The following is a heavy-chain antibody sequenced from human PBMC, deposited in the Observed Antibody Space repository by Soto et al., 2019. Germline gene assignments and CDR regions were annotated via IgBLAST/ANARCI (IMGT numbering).Heavy chain of an antibody. CDR1: GYSFTSYW. CDR2: IYPGDSDT. J-gene: IGHJ6*02. V-gene: IGHV5-51*01. D-gene: IGHD6-6*01. CDR3: ARWGQADSSSFVRGYYYYGMDV. Sequence: PGESLKISCKGSGYSFTSYWIGWVRQMPGKGLEWMGIIYPGDSDTRYSPSFQGQVTISADKSISTAYLQWSSLKASDTAMYYCARWGQADSSSFVRGYYYYGMDVWGQGTTVTVSS.